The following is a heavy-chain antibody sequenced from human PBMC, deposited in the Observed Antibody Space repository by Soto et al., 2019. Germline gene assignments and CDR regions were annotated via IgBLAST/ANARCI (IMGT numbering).Heavy chain of an antibody. Sequence: PGGSLRLSCAASGFAFSNYEMNWVRQAPGKGLEWASYISLSGSTIYYADSVKGRFTISRDDAKNSLYLQMDSLRADDTAVYYCARESFSASPNFFDYWGQGTLVTVSS. J-gene: IGHJ4*02. CDR1: GFAFSNYE. V-gene: IGHV3-48*03. D-gene: IGHD3-3*02. CDR3: ARESFSASPNFFDY. CDR2: ISLSGSTI.